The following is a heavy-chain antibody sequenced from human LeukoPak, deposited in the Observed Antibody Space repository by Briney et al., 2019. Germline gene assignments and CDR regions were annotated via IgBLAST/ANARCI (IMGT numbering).Heavy chain of an antibody. V-gene: IGHV3-23*01. D-gene: IGHD1-1*01. J-gene: IGHJ4*02. CDR1: GFPFGTYA. CDR3: AKHNIDY. CDR2: ISGSGGST. Sequence: GGSLRLSCTGSGFPFGTYAMSWVRQAPGKGLEWVSAISGSGGSTYYADSVKGRFTISRDNSKNTLYLQMNSLRAEDTAVYYCAKHNIDYWGQGTLVTVSS.